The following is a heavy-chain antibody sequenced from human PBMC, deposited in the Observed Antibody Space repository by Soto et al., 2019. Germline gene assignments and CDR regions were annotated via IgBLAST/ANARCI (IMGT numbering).Heavy chain of an antibody. Sequence: SETMSLTCSVSGSTISSSGSHWGSVRQPAGKGLEWIGNIYYSGSTYYNPSLKSRLTMSIDTSKSQFSLNLRFVTAAATAVYFCASQVMTGPYYYHCSGLDVAGEGTTVT. V-gene: IGHV4-39*01. J-gene: IGHJ6*02. CDR1: GSTISSSGSH. D-gene: IGHD3-9*01. CDR3: ASQVMTGPYYYHCSGLDV. CDR2: IYYSGST.